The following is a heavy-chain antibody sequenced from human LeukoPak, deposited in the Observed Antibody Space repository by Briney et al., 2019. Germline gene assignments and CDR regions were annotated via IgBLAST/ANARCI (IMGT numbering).Heavy chain of an antibody. J-gene: IGHJ6*03. CDR2: MNPNSGNT. Sequence: ASVKVSCKASGYTFTSYDINWVRQATGQGLEWMGWMNPNSGNTGYAQKFQGRVTMTRNTSISTAYMELSSLRSEDTAVYYCARVPQPLYYAFCSGYYTDYYYYYMDVWGKGTTVTVSS. CDR1: GYTFTSYD. CDR3: ARVPQPLYYAFCSGYYTDYYYYYMDV. V-gene: IGHV1-8*01. D-gene: IGHD3-3*01.